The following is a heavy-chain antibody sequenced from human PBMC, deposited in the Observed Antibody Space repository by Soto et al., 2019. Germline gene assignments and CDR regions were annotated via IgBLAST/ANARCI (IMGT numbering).Heavy chain of an antibody. CDR1: GFSFSRYA. Sequence: EVQLLESGGGLVQPGGSLRLSCAASGFSFSRYAMSWVRQAPGKGLEWVSAVSGSGGSAYYADSVKGRFTISRDSSKSTLYLQMNSLRAEDTAVYYCGTGLIRYLDDWGQGTLVTVSS. J-gene: IGHJ4*02. CDR2: VSGSGGSA. D-gene: IGHD3-16*01. CDR3: GTGLIRYLDD. V-gene: IGHV3-23*01.